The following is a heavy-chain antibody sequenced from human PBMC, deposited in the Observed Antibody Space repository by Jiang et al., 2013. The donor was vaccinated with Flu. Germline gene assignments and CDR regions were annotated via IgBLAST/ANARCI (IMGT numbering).Heavy chain of an antibody. CDR3: ARHKAIFGVVVPYHYYGMDV. J-gene: IGHJ6*04. Sequence: GPGLVKPSETLSLTCTVSGGSISSHYWSWIRQPPGKGLEWIGYHHYSGTITYNPSLKSRVTISVDTSNNQFSLKLSSVTAADTAVYYCARHKAIFGVVVPYHYYGMDVWGKGTTVTVSS. V-gene: IGHV4-59*08. D-gene: IGHD3-3*01. CDR1: GGSISSHY. CDR2: HHYSGTI.